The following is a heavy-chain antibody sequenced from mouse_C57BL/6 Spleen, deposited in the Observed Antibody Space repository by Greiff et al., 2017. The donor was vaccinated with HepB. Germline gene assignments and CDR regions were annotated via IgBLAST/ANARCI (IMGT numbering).Heavy chain of an antibody. CDR2: INPNNGGT. CDR3: ARSGSSHLYWYFDV. V-gene: IGHV1-26*01. J-gene: IGHJ1*03. Sequence: VQLQQSGPELVKPGASVKISCKASGYTFTDYYMNWVKQSHGKSLEWIGDINPNNGGTSYNQKFKGKATLTVDKSSSTAYMELRSLTSEDSAVYYCARSGSSHLYWYFDVWGTGTTVTVSS. D-gene: IGHD1-1*01. CDR1: GYTFTDYY.